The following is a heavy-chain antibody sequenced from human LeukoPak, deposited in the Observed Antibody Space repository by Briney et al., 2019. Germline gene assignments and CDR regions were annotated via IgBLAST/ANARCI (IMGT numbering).Heavy chain of an antibody. V-gene: IGHV1-2*02. J-gene: IGHJ4*02. CDR2: ISAYSGGT. D-gene: IGHD6-6*01. CDR1: GYTFTSYG. Sequence: ASVKVSCKASGYTFTSYGISWVRQAPGQGLEWMGWISAYSGGTNYAQKFQGRVTMTRDTSISTAYMELSRLRSDDTAVYYCARGSAVRIAARPSGYWGQGTLVTVSS. CDR3: ARGSAVRIAARPSGY.